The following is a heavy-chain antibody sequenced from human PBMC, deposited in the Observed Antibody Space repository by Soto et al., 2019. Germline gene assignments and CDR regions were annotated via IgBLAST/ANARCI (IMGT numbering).Heavy chain of an antibody. CDR3: ATLAAPYYDILTGYYSPKSFDY. D-gene: IGHD3-9*01. V-gene: IGHV4-61*08. J-gene: IGHJ4*02. CDR1: GGSISSGGYS. CDR2: IYYSGST. Sequence: TSETLSLTCAVSGGSISSGGYSWSWIRQPPGKGLEWIGYIYYSGSTNYNPSLKSRVTISVDTSKNQFSLKLSSVTAADTAVYYCATLAAPYYDILTGYYSPKSFDYWGQGTLVTVSS.